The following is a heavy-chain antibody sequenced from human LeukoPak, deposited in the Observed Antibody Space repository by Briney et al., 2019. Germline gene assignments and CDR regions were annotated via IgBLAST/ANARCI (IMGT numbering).Heavy chain of an antibody. V-gene: IGHV3-30-3*01. Sequence: PAGGSLRLSCAASGFTFSSYAMHWVRQAPGKGLEWVAVISYDGSNKYYADSVKGRFTISRDNSKNTLYLQMNSLRAEGTAVYYCARSSTMVRGVTYGDYWGQGTLVTVSS. CDR1: GFTFSSYA. J-gene: IGHJ4*02. CDR2: ISYDGSNK. CDR3: ARSSTMVRGVTYGDY. D-gene: IGHD3-10*01.